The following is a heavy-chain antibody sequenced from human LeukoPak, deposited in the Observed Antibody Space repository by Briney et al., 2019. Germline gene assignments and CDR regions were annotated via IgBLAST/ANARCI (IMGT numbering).Heavy chain of an antibody. Sequence: GGSLRLSCAASGFTFSSYWMSWVRQAPGKGLEWVANIKQDGSEKYYVDSVKGRFTISRDNAKNSLYLQMNSLRAEDTAVYYCAREKRGSDDAFDIWGQGTMVTVSS. V-gene: IGHV3-7*01. D-gene: IGHD3-10*01. CDR3: AREKRGSDDAFDI. CDR1: GFTFSSYW. J-gene: IGHJ3*02. CDR2: IKQDGSEK.